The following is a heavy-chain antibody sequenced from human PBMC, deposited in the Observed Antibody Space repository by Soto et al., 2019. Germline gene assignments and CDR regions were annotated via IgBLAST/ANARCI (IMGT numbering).Heavy chain of an antibody. D-gene: IGHD6-6*01. CDR2: IYPGDSGT. J-gene: IGHJ4*02. Sequence: PGESLKVSCKGSGYSFTSYWIGWVRQMPGKGLEWMGIIYPGDSGTRYSPSFQGQVTISADKSISTAYLQWSSLKASDTAMYYCARFLSSSSGDDYFDYWGQGTLVTVSS. CDR3: ARFLSSSSGDDYFDY. V-gene: IGHV5-51*01. CDR1: GYSFTSYW.